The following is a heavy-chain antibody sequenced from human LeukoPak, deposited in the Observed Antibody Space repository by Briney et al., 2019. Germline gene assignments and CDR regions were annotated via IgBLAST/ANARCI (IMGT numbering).Heavy chain of an antibody. CDR1: GFTFSSYA. CDR3: AKDRIAVAPYYFDY. CDR2: ISGSGSST. V-gene: IGHV3-23*01. D-gene: IGHD6-19*01. Sequence: GGSLRLSCAASGFTFSSYAMNWVRQAPGKGLEWVSAISGSGSSTYYADSVKGRFPISRDNSKNTLYLQINSLRAEDTAVYYCAKDRIAVAPYYFDYWGQGTLVTVSS. J-gene: IGHJ4*02.